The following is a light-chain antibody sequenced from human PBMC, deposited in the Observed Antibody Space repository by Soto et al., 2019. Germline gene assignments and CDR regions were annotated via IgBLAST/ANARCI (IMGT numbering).Light chain of an antibody. J-gene: IGLJ2*01. CDR3: CSYAGIFVV. CDR2: DVS. CDR1: SSDVGGSKY. V-gene: IGLV2-11*01. Sequence: QSALTQPRSVSGSPGQSVTISCTGTSSDVGGSKYVSWYQQHPGKAPKLMIYDVSKRPSGVPDRFSGSKSGNTASLTISGLQAEDEADYYCCSYAGIFVVFGGGTKLTVL.